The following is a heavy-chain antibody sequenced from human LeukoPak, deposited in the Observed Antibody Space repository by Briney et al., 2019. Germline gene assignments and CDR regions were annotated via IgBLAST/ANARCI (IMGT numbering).Heavy chain of an antibody. CDR1: GFTFSSYA. Sequence: PGGSLRLSCAASGFTFSSYAMSWVRQAPGKGLEWVSAISGSGGSTYYAGSVKGRFTISRDNSKNTLYLQMNSLRAEDTAVYYCAASYGDEVPGGYWGQGTLVTVSS. J-gene: IGHJ4*02. CDR3: AASYGDEVPGGY. V-gene: IGHV3-23*01. D-gene: IGHD4-17*01. CDR2: ISGSGGST.